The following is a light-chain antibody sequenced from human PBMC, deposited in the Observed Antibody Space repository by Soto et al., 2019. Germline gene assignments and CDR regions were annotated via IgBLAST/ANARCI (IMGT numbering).Light chain of an antibody. Sequence: QSALPQPASVSGSPGQSITISCTGTSSDVGAYNYVSWYQQHPGKVPKLMIYDVSNRPSGVSNRFSGSKSGNTASLTISGLQAEDEADYYCSSYTSSSTVVFGGGSKLTVL. V-gene: IGLV2-14*01. CDR3: SSYTSSSTVV. CDR1: SSDVGAYNY. J-gene: IGLJ2*01. CDR2: DVS.